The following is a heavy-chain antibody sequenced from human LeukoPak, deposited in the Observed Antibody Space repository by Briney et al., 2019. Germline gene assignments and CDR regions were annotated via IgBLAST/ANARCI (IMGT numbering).Heavy chain of an antibody. V-gene: IGHV3-66*01. Sequence: GGSLRLSCAASGFTVSSYYMTWVRQAPGKGLEWVSIIYDSGTTYYADSVKGRFSISRDSSKNTLFLQMNSLRAEDTAVYYCARSIVGATLSTYFDYWGQGTLVTVSS. CDR3: ARSIVGATLSTYFDY. J-gene: IGHJ4*02. CDR1: GFTVSSYY. D-gene: IGHD1-26*01. CDR2: IYDSGTT.